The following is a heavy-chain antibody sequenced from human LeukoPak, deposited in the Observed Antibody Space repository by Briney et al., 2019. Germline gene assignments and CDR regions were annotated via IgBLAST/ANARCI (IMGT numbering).Heavy chain of an antibody. V-gene: IGHV4-59*01. D-gene: IGHD4-11*01. Sequence: SETLSLTCTVSGGSISSYYWSWIRQPPGKGLEWIGYIYYSGSTNYNPSLKSRVTISVDTSKNQFSLKLSSVTAADTAVYYCARDTVRYFDLWGRGTLVTVSS. CDR2: IYYSGST. CDR1: GGSISSYY. CDR3: ARDTVRYFDL. J-gene: IGHJ2*01.